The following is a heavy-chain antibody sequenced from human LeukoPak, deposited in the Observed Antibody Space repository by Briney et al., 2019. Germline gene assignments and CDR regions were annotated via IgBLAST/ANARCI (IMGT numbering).Heavy chain of an antibody. CDR1: GFTFSSYS. CDR2: ISSSSSTI. J-gene: IGHJ4*02. CDR3: ARAIWLTMVRGVIGY. Sequence: QPGGSLRLSCAASGFTFSSYSMNWVRQAPGKGLEWVSYISSSSSTIYYADSVKGRFTISRDNAKNSLYLQMNSLRAEDTAVYYCARAIWLTMVRGVIGYWGQGTLVTVSS. V-gene: IGHV3-48*04. D-gene: IGHD3-10*01.